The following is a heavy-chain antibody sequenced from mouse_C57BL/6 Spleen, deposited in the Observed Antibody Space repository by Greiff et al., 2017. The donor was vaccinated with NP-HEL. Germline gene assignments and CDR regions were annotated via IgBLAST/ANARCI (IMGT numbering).Heavy chain of an antibody. D-gene: IGHD1-1*01. CDR2: INPSNGGT. J-gene: IGHJ2*01. CDR3: ARADYYGSIYFDY. Sequence: VQLQQPGTELVKPGASVKLSCKASGYTFTSYWMHWVKQRPGQGLEWIGNINPSNGGTNYNEKFKSKATLTVDKSSSTAYMQLSSLTSEDSAVYYCARADYYGSIYFDYWGQGTTLTVSS. V-gene: IGHV1-53*01. CDR1: GYTFTSYW.